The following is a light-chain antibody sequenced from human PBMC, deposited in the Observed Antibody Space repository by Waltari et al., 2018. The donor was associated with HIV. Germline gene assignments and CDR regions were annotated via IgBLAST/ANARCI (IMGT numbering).Light chain of an antibody. V-gene: IGLV1-44*01. CDR2: SYG. J-gene: IGLJ3*02. Sequence: QSVLNQSPSASGTPGQRVIISCSGRSSNIGRNTVTWYQQFPGTAPKLLIYSYGQRPSGVPERFSGSKSSTSASLAISGRRSEDEADYYCATWDDSLNAWVFGGWTKLTVL. CDR3: ATWDDSLNAWV. CDR1: SSNIGRNT.